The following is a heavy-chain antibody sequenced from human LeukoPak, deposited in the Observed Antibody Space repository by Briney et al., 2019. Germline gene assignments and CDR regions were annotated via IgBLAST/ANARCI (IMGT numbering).Heavy chain of an antibody. CDR1: GYTFTSYY. CDR2: INPSGGST. Sequence: ASVKVSCKASGYTFTSYYMHWVRQAPGQGLEWMGIINPSGGSTSYAQKFRSRVTMTRDTSTSTVYMELSSLRSEDTAVYYCARGIFGTPYGMDVWGQGTTVTVSS. CDR3: ARGIFGTPYGMDV. V-gene: IGHV1-46*01. D-gene: IGHD3-3*01. J-gene: IGHJ6*02.